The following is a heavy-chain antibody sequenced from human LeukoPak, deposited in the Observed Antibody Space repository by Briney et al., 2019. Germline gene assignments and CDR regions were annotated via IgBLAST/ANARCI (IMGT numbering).Heavy chain of an antibody. D-gene: IGHD6-13*01. J-gene: IGHJ4*02. CDR3: AKDLAHAKTAAGNY. CDR1: GFTFSSYA. CDR2: ISGSGGST. V-gene: IGHV3-23*01. Sequence: GGSLRLSCAASGFTFSSYAMSWVRQAPGKGLEWVSAISGSGGSTYYADSVKGRFTISRDNSKNTLYLQMNSLRAEDTAVYYCAKDLAHAKTAAGNYWGQGTLVTVSS.